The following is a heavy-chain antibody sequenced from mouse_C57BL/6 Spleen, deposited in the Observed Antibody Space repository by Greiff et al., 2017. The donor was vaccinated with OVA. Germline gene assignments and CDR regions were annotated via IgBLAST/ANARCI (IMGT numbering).Heavy chain of an antibody. Sequence: VQLQQPGAELVRPGSSVKLSCKASGYTFTSYWMHWVKQRPIQGLEWIGNIDPSDSETHYNQKFKDKATLTVDKSSSTAYMQLSSLTSEDSAVYYCARSPYYYGSSGDYFDYWGQGTTLTVSS. CDR1: GYTFTSYW. D-gene: IGHD1-1*01. CDR3: ARSPYYYGSSGDYFDY. J-gene: IGHJ2*01. V-gene: IGHV1-52*01. CDR2: IDPSDSET.